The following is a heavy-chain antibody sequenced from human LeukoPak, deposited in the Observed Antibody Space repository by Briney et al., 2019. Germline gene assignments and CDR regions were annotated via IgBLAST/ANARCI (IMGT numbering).Heavy chain of an antibody. J-gene: IGHJ6*03. Sequence: PGGSLRLSCAASGFSFSDYWMSWVRQTPGKGLEWLANINQGGREKYYMDSVKGRFTVSRDNAKNSLYLQMNSLRAEDTAVYYCARDGINYYYYMDVWGKGTTVTVSS. D-gene: IGHD3-10*01. CDR2: INQGGREK. CDR1: GFSFSDYW. V-gene: IGHV3-7*01. CDR3: ARDGINYYYYMDV.